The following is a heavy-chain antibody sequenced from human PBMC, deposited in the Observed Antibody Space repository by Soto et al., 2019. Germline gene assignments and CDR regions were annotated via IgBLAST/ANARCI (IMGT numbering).Heavy chain of an antibody. D-gene: IGHD6-13*01. CDR1: GYSFTSYW. CDR2: IDPSDSYT. J-gene: IGHJ6*02. Sequence: GESLKISCKGSGYSFTSYWISWVRQMPGKGLEWMGRIDPSDSYTNYSPSFQGHVTISADKSISTAYLQWSSLKASDTAMYYCARHALGYSSSWYDYYGMDVWGQGTTVTVSS. CDR3: ARHALGYSSSWYDYYGMDV. V-gene: IGHV5-10-1*01.